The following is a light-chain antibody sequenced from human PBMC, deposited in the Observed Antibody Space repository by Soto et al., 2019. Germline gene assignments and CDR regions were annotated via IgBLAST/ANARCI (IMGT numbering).Light chain of an antibody. CDR1: QSISTS. J-gene: IGKJ2*01. CDR2: AAS. V-gene: IGKV3-15*01. Sequence: EIVLTQSPATLSLSPGERVTLSCRASQSISTSLAWYQQRPGHAPRLLIYAASARATGIPARFSGSGSGTDVTITISSLQSEDFEVYYGQQYNNWPYTFGQGTKVDIK. CDR3: QQYNNWPYT.